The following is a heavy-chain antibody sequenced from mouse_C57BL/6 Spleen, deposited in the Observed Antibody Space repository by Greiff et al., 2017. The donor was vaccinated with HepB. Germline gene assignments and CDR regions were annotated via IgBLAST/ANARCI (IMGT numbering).Heavy chain of an antibody. Sequence: EVKLVESGGGLVKPGGSLKLSCAASGFTFSDYGTHWVRQAPEKGLEWVAYISSGSSTIYYADTVKGRFTISRDNAKNTLFLQMTSLRSEDTAMYYCARRRDRGYYFDYWGQGTTLTVSS. J-gene: IGHJ2*01. CDR1: GFTFSDYG. CDR2: ISSGSSTI. D-gene: IGHD2-14*01. V-gene: IGHV5-17*01. CDR3: ARRRDRGYYFDY.